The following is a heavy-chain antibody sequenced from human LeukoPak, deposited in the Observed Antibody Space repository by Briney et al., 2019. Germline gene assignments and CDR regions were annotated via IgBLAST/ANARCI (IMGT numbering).Heavy chain of an antibody. CDR3: ARGGVVVAAPDAFDI. Sequence: PGGSLGLSCAASGFTFSSYAMHWVRQAPGKGLEWVAVISDDGSNKYYADSVKGRFTISRDNSKNTLYLQMNSLRAEDTAVYYCARGGVVVAAPDAFDIWGQGTMVTVSS. CDR2: ISDDGSNK. CDR1: GFTFSSYA. V-gene: IGHV3-30*04. D-gene: IGHD2-15*01. J-gene: IGHJ3*02.